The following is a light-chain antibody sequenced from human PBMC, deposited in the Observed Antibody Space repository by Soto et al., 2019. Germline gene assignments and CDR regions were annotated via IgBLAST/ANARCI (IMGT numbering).Light chain of an antibody. J-gene: IGKJ4*01. CDR2: WSS. Sequence: DIVMTQSPDSLAVSLGERATINCKSSKSVLYSSTDKNYLAWYQQKPGQPPKLLISWSSTRESGVPDRFSGSGSGTDLTLTIVSLQAEHVAVYYCQQSSGPHALTFSGVTKVEI. V-gene: IGKV4-1*01. CDR3: QQSSGPHALT. CDR1: KSVLYSSTDKNY.